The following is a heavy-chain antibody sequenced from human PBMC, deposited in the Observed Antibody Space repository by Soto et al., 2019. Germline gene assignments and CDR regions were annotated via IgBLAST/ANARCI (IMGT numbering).Heavy chain of an antibody. CDR1: GFTFSTFA. Sequence: EVQLLESGGGFVQPEGSLRLSCAASGFTFSTFAMTWVRQAPGKGLEWVSSISASGTHTYHADSGRGRFTISRDDSINTLYLQLNSLRGGDTAVYYCAKGLRPWNHMDAWGRGTTVTVSS. D-gene: IGHD1-1*01. CDR2: ISASGTHT. J-gene: IGHJ6*03. V-gene: IGHV3-23*01. CDR3: AKGLRPWNHMDA.